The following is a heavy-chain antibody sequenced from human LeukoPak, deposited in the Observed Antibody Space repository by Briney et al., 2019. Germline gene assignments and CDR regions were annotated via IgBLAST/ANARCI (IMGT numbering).Heavy chain of an antibody. D-gene: IGHD2-15*01. J-gene: IGHJ4*02. CDR1: GGSISSYY. Sequence: SETLSLTCTVSGGSISSYYWSWIRQPPGKGLEWIGYIYYSGSTNYNPSLKSRVTISVDTSKNQFSLRLSSVTAADTAVYYCASFSCSGGSCYFDYWGQGTLVTVSS. CDR2: IYYSGST. V-gene: IGHV4-59*01. CDR3: ASFSCSGGSCYFDY.